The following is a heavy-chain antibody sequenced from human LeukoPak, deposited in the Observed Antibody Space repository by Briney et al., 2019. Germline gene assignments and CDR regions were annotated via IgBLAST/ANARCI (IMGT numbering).Heavy chain of an antibody. CDR3: ARGPLQTIPTSKIVVYYYPFDY. J-gene: IGHJ4*02. Sequence: GGSLRLSCAASGFNFDDYGMSWVRQAPGKGLEWVSGINWNGGGTGYAGSVKGRFTISRENAKNSLYLQMNSLKAEDTALYYCARGPLQTIPTSKIVVYYYPFDYWGQGTLVTVSS. CDR2: INWNGGGT. D-gene: IGHD3-22*01. V-gene: IGHV3-20*04. CDR1: GFNFDDYG.